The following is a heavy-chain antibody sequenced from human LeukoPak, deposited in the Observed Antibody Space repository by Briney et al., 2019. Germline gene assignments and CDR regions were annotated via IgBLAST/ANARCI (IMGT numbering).Heavy chain of an antibody. J-gene: IGHJ4*02. Sequence: GGSLRLSCSASGFIISNYAMHWVRQAPGKGLEYVSGISANGGSTYYADSVKGSFTISRDNSKNTLYLQMSSLRTEDTAIYHCVKDLYKGDSSSWYYFDYWGQGTLVTVSS. CDR2: ISANGGST. CDR3: VKDLYKGDSSSWYYFDY. V-gene: IGHV3-64D*06. D-gene: IGHD6-13*01. CDR1: GFIISNYA.